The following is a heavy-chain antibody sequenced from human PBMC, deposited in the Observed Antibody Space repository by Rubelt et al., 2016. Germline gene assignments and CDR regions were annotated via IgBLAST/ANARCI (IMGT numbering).Heavy chain of an antibody. CDR1: GYTFTSYA. J-gene: IGHJ4*02. D-gene: IGHD2-15*01. Sequence: QVQLVQSGAEVKKPGASVKVSCKASGYTFTSYAMHWVRQAPGQRLEWMGCVNAGNGNTKYSQKFQGRVTITREPSASTAYMELSSLRSEDTAVYYCARGYCSGGSCYYFDYWGQGTLVTVSS. CDR3: ARGYCSGGSCYYFDY. V-gene: IGHV1-3*01. CDR2: VNAGNGNT.